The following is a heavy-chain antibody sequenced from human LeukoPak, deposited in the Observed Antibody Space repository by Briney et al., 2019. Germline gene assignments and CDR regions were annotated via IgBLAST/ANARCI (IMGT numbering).Heavy chain of an antibody. Sequence: PGGSLRLSCAGSGFTFGDFPMTWVRQAPGKGLEWVGYIRAKAHGGTTEYAASVKGRFTISSDDSKRIAYLQMNSLQTEDTGIYYCTRGSGRFEYWGQGALVTVSS. J-gene: IGHJ4*02. CDR1: GFTFGDFP. CDR3: TRGSGRFEY. CDR2: IRAKAHGGTT. D-gene: IGHD2-15*01. V-gene: IGHV3-49*04.